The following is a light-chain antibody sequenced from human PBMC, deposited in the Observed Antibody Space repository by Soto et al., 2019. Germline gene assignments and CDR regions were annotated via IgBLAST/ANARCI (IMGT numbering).Light chain of an antibody. CDR3: QTWGTGIRV. CDR1: SGHSSYV. Sequence: QPVLTQSPSASASLGASVKLTCTLSSGHSSYVIAWHQQQPEKGPRYLMKLNSDGSHSKGDGIPDRFSGSSSGAERYLTISSLQSEDEADYYCQTWGTGIRVFGGGTQLTVL. V-gene: IGLV4-69*01. CDR2: LNSDGSH. J-gene: IGLJ3*02.